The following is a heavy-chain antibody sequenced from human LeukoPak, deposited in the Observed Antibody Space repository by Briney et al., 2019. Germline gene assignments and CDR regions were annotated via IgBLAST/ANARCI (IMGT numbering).Heavy chain of an antibody. D-gene: IGHD3-10*01. J-gene: IGHJ4*02. CDR1: GFTFSDYY. Sequence: GGSLRLSCAASGFTFSDYYMSWIRQAPGKGLEWVSYISSSSSCTNYADSVKGRFTISRDNAKNSLYLQMNSLRAEDTAVYYCARVPYYYGSGSYYSGYYFDYWGQGTLVTVSS. CDR2: ISSSSSCT. CDR3: ARVPYYYGSGSYYSGYYFDY. V-gene: IGHV3-11*06.